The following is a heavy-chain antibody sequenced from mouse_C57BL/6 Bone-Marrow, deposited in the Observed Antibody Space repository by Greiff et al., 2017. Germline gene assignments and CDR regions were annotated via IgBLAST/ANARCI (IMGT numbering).Heavy chain of an antibody. J-gene: IGHJ3*01. Sequence: VQLQQPGAELVRPGTSVKLSCKASGYTFTSSWMHWVKQRPGQGLEWIGVIDPSDSYTNYNQKFKGKATLTVDTSSGTAYMQLSSLTSADSAVYYGARHDGSRPAWFAYWGQGTMVTVSA. CDR1: GYTFTSSW. V-gene: IGHV1-59*01. CDR3: ARHDGSRPAWFAY. CDR2: IDPSDSYT. D-gene: IGHD1-1*01.